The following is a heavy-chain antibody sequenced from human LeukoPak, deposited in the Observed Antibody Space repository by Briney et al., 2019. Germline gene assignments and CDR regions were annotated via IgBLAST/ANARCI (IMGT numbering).Heavy chain of an antibody. D-gene: IGHD4-17*01. CDR3: ARDSKEVYGDYCDY. CDR2: ISSSSSYT. CDR1: GFTFSDYY. Sequence: GGSLRLSCAASGFTFSDYYMSWIRQAPGKGLEWVSYISSSSSYTNHADSVKGRFTISRDNAKNSLYLQMNSLRAEDTAVYYCARDSKEVYGDYCDYWGQGTLVTVSS. J-gene: IGHJ4*02. V-gene: IGHV3-11*05.